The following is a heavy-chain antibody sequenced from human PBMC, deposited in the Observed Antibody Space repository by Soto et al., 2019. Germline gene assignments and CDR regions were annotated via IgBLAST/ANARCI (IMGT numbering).Heavy chain of an antibody. CDR3: AHSPYRSGSYVAFDF. Sequence: QITLKESGPTLVKPTQTLTLTCTFSGFSLSTSGVSVGWIRQPPGKALEWLALIYWDDDKRYSPPLKSRLTITKDTSKNQVVLTMTNLDPVDTAPYYCAHSPYRSGSYVAFDFWGQGTLVTVYS. D-gene: IGHD3-10*01. J-gene: IGHJ3*01. CDR2: IYWDDDK. CDR1: GFSLSTSGVS. V-gene: IGHV2-5*02.